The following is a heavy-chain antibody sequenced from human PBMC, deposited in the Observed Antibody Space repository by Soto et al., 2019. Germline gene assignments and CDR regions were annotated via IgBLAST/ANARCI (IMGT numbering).Heavy chain of an antibody. CDR1: GASVRSGSSY. CDR2: IYDTGTT. CDR3: ARVEDYGDYFDY. J-gene: IGHJ4*02. Sequence: TLSLTCTVSGASVRSGSSYWSWVRQPPGRGLEWIGYIYDTGTTNYNPSLKSRVTMSVDTSKNQFSLKLNSLTAADTAVYYCARVEDYGDYFDYWGQGTLVTVSS. D-gene: IGHD4-17*01. V-gene: IGHV4-61*01.